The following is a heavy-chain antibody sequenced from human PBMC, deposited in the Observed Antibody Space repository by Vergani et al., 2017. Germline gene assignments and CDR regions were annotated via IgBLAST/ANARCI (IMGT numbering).Heavy chain of an antibody. D-gene: IGHD3-22*01. V-gene: IGHV3-11*04. CDR1: GGSISSYY. CDR3: ARTDDSSGYYLNNFDY. CDR2: ISSSSSTI. Sequence: QVQLQESGPGLVKPSETLSLTCTVSGGSISSYYWSWIRQPPGKGLEWVSYISSSSSTIYYADSVKCRFTISRDNAKNSLYLQMNSLRAEDTAVYYCARTDDSSGYYLNNFDYWGQGTLVTVSS. J-gene: IGHJ4*02.